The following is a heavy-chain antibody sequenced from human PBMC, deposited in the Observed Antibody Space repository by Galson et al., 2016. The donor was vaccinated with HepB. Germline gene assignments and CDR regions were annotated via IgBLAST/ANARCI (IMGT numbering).Heavy chain of an antibody. CDR2: ISNSPKTQ. D-gene: IGHD5-24*01. CDR1: GFTFSAYA. J-gene: IGHJ4*02. V-gene: IGHV3-48*02. CDR3: ARDPGGKFSDGSIDY. Sequence: SLRLSCAASGFTFSAYAMHWVRQAPGKGLEWVSHISNSPKTQHYKDSVKGRFTISRDNAKNSLFLQMNSLRDDDTAVYYCARDPGGKFSDGSIDYWGQGTLVTVSS.